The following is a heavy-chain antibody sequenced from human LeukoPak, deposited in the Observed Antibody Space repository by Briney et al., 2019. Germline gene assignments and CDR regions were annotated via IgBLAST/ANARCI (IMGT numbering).Heavy chain of an antibody. CDR1: EFTFSNYA. V-gene: IGHV3-48*03. CDR3: ARGLSSTTGYYYYGMDV. Sequence: PGGSLRLSCAASEFTFSNYAMNWVRQAPGKGLEWVSDISNSGSTIYYADSVKGRFTISRDNARNSLYLQMNSLRAEDTALYYGARGLSSTTGYYYYGMDVWGQGTTVTVSS. J-gene: IGHJ6*02. CDR2: ISNSGSTI. D-gene: IGHD2/OR15-2a*01.